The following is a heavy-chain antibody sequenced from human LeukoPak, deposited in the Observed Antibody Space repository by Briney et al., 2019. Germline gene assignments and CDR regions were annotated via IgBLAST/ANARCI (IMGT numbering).Heavy chain of an antibody. J-gene: IGHJ3*02. D-gene: IGHD1-26*01. Sequence: SVKVSCKAAGGTFSSYTISWVRQAPGQGLEWMGRIIPILGIANYAQKFQGRVTITADKSTSTAYMELSSLRSEDTAVYYCARDDRQWEPDDAFDIWGQGTMVTVSS. CDR2: IIPILGIA. CDR1: GGTFSSYT. V-gene: IGHV1-69*04. CDR3: ARDDRQWEPDDAFDI.